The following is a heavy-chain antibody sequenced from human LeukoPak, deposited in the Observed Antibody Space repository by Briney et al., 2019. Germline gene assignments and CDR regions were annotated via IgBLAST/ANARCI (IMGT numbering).Heavy chain of an antibody. CDR3: ATYENCTITSCFHY. Sequence: APVKVSCKASGYTFTGYYMQWVRQAPGQGLEWMGRINPNNGGTNYAQKFQGRVTMTRDTSISTVYMELSRLRSDDTAVYYCATYENCTITSCFHYWGQGTLVTVSS. CDR2: INPNNGGT. J-gene: IGHJ4*02. CDR1: GYTFTGYY. V-gene: IGHV1-2*06. D-gene: IGHD2-2*01.